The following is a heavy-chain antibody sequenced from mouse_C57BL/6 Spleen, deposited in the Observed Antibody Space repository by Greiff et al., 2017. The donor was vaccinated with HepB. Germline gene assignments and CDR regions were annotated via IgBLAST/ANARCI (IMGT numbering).Heavy chain of an antibody. CDR3: ARSGGTGWYFDV. J-gene: IGHJ1*03. CDR1: GYAFSSSW. V-gene: IGHV1-82*01. Sequence: VKLQESGPELVKPGASVKISCKASGYAFSSSWMNWVKQRPGKGLEWIGRIYPGDGDTNYNGKFKGKATLTADKSSSTAYMQLSSLTSEDSAVYFCARSGGTGWYFDVWGTGTTVTVSS. CDR2: IYPGDGDT. D-gene: IGHD3-2*02.